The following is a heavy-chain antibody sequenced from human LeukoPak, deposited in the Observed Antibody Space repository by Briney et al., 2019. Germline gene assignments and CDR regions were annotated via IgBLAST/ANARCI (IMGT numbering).Heavy chain of an antibody. J-gene: IGHJ5*02. V-gene: IGHV4-61*02. CDR2: IYTSGST. CDR1: GGSISSGSYY. D-gene: IGHD2/OR15-2a*01. Sequence: PSQTLSLTCTVSGGSISSGSYYWSWIRQPAGKGLEWIGRIYTSGSTNYNPSLKSRVTISVDTSKNQFSLKLSSVTAADTAVYYRARDVLRMEGWFDPRGQGTLVTVSS. CDR3: ARDVLRMEGWFDP.